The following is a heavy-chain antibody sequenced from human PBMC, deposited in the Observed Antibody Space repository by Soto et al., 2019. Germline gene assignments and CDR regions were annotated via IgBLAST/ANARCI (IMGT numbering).Heavy chain of an antibody. CDR1: GGSVSSGSYY. V-gene: IGHV4-61*01. Sequence: SETLSLTCTVSGGSVSSGSYYWSWIRQPPGKGLEWIGYIYYSGSTNYNPSLKSRVTISVDTSKNQFSLKLSSVTAADTAVYYCARDFFLCGYSYCNDAFDIWGQGTMVTVSS. D-gene: IGHD5-18*01. J-gene: IGHJ3*02. CDR2: IYYSGST. CDR3: ARDFFLCGYSYCNDAFDI.